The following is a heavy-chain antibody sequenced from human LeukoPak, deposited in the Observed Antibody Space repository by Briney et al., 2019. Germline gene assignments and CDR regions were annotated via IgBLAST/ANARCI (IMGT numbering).Heavy chain of an antibody. CDR3: ARGIASSSWYGENWFDP. CDR1: GYTFTSYG. J-gene: IGHJ5*02. Sequence: AAVKVSCKASGYTFTSYGISWVRQAPGQGLEGMGWISAYNGNTNHAQKLQGRVTMTTDTSTSTAYMELRSLRSDDTAVYYCARGIASSSWYGENWFDPWGQGTLVTVSS. D-gene: IGHD6-13*01. CDR2: ISAYNGNT. V-gene: IGHV1-18*01.